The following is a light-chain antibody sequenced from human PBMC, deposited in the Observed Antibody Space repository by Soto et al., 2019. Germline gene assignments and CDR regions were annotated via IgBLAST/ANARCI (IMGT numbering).Light chain of an antibody. Sequence: QSVLTQPASVSGSQGQSITLSCTGTSSDVGGYNYVSWYQQHPGKAPKLMIYDVSNRPSGVSNRFSGSKSGNTASLTISGLQAEDEADYYCSSYTSSSTLDVFGTGTKVTVL. V-gene: IGLV2-14*01. CDR1: SSDVGGYNY. CDR2: DVS. J-gene: IGLJ1*01. CDR3: SSYTSSSTLDV.